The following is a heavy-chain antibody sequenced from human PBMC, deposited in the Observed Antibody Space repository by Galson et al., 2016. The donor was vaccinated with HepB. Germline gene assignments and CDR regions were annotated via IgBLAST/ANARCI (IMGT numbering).Heavy chain of an antibody. V-gene: IGHV3-23*01. CDR1: GLTLSSYA. Sequence: SLRLSCAASGLTLSSYAVTWVRQAPGKGLEWVSTISGSGNSILYGDSVKGRFTISRDNSKNIVYLQVNSLRAEDTALYYCAKDPNGDYIGAYDSWGQGTLVTVSS. CDR2: ISGSGNSI. J-gene: IGHJ4*02. CDR3: AKDPNGDYIGAYDS. D-gene: IGHD4-17*01.